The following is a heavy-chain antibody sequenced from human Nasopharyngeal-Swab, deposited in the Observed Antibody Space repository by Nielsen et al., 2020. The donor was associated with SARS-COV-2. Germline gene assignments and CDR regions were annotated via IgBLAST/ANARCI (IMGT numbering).Heavy chain of an antibody. V-gene: IGHV3-30*18. CDR2: ISYDGSNK. Sequence: LSLTCVASGFTFSNYGMHWVRQAPGKGLEWVAIISYDGSNKYHADSVKGRFTISKDNSKNTLYLQMSSLRADDTAVYYCAKERFYSGSGKYPRDFDYRGQGTLVTVSS. D-gene: IGHD3-10*01. J-gene: IGHJ4*02. CDR1: GFTFSNYG. CDR3: AKERFYSGSGKYPRDFDY.